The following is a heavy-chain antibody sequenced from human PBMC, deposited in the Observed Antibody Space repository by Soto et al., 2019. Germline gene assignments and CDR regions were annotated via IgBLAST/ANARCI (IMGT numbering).Heavy chain of an antibody. CDR2: INRDGSST. Sequence: EVQLVESGGGLVQPGGSLRLSCAASGFTFSSYWMHWVRQAPGKGQVWVSRINRDGSSTSYADSVKGRFTISRDNAKNTLYLQMNSLRAEDTAVYFCARDSYYDSTYYGMDVWGQGTTVTVSS. D-gene: IGHD3-22*01. CDR1: GFTFSSYW. CDR3: ARDSYYDSTYYGMDV. J-gene: IGHJ6*02. V-gene: IGHV3-74*01.